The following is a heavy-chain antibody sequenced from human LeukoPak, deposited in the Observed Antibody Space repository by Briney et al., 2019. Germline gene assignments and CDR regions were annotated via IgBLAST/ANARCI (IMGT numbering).Heavy chain of an antibody. CDR3: ARLLGSHINYFDP. CDR1: GDSISSSSSYY. V-gene: IGHV4-39*01. J-gene: IGHJ5*02. Sequence: PSETLSLTCTVSGDSISSSSSYYWGWIRQPPGKGLEWIGSIYYSGSTYYNPSLKSRVTISVDTSKNQFSLKLSSVTAADTAVYYCARLLGSHINYFDPWGQGTLVTVSS. D-gene: IGHD2-21*01. CDR2: IYYSGST.